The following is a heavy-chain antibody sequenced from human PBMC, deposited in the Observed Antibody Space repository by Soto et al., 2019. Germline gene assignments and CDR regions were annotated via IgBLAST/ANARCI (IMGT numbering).Heavy chain of an antibody. Sequence: RASVKVSCKVSGYTLTELSMHWVRQPPGKGLEWMGGFDPEDAETIYERRFQGRVTMTEDTSADTAYMELSSLRSEDTAVYYCAAGVVPYGTDVWGKGTTVTVSS. CDR2: FDPEDAET. D-gene: IGHD2-15*01. J-gene: IGHJ6*04. CDR1: GYTLTELS. V-gene: IGHV1-24*01. CDR3: AAGVVPYGTDV.